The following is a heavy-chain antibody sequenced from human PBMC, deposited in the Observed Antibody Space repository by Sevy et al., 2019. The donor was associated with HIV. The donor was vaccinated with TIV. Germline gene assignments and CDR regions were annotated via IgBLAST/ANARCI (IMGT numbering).Heavy chain of an antibody. CDR1: GFTFSDYY. D-gene: IGHD2-21*01. CDR3: ARVRRRISWWSLDS. CDR2: IRNKANSYTT. V-gene: IGHV3-72*01. J-gene: IGHJ4*02. Sequence: GGSLRLSCAASGFTFSDYYMDWVRQAPGKGLEWVGRIRNKANSYTTEFAASVKGRFTISRDDSKTSLYLQMHSLKTDHTAVYYCARVRRRISWWSLDSWGQGTLVTVSS.